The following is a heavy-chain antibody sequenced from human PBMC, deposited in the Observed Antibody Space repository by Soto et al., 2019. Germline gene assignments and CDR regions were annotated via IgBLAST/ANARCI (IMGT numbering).Heavy chain of an antibody. CDR2: ISSNGART. CDR1: GFTFSSFA. Sequence: EEQVLESGGGLVQPGGSLRLSCAASGFTFSSFAMSWVRQTPGKGLEWVSIISSNGARTYYADSVKGRFTISRDNSKNMVYVQMSSLRADDAAVYYWAKVHGTPTWVQGTLVSVSS. CDR3: AKVHGTPT. J-gene: IGHJ5*02. V-gene: IGHV3-23*01.